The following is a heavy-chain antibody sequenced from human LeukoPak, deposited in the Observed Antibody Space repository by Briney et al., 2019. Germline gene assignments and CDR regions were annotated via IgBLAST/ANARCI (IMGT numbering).Heavy chain of an antibody. Sequence: SETLSLTCTVSGGSISNYYWSWFRQPPGKGLEWIGYIYYNGNTDYNPSLRNRLSMSVDTPKNHFSLRLSSVTAADTAVYFCARHSETCSGAYCFLAYFDYWGQGILVTVSS. J-gene: IGHJ4*02. D-gene: IGHD2-15*01. CDR1: GGSISNYY. CDR2: IYYNGNT. V-gene: IGHV4-59*08. CDR3: ARHSETCSGAYCFLAYFDY.